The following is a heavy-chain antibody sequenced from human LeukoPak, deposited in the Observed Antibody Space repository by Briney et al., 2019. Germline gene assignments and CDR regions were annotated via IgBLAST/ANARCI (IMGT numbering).Heavy chain of an antibody. D-gene: IGHD3-10*01. CDR2: IWFDGTEK. V-gene: IGHV3-33*01. CDR1: GFVCSGYA. J-gene: IGHJ4*02. Sequence: GGSLRLSCAASGFVCSGYAMHWVRQVPGKGLEWVALIWFDGTEKFYADSVKGRFTISRDNSRNTVDLQMNSLRVEDTAVYYCARDSNSAGDYWGQGTLVTVSS. CDR3: ARDSNSAGDY.